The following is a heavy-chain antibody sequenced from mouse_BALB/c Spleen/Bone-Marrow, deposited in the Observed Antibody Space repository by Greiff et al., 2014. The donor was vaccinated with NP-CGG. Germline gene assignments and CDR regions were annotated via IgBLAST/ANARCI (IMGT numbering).Heavy chain of an antibody. J-gene: IGHJ3*01. CDR1: DYSFTGYT. Sequence: EVKLQESGPELVKPGTSMKISCKASDYSFTGYTMNWVKQSHGKNLEWIGLIYPYNGGTTYNQKFKGKATFTIDKASSTAYMELLSLTSEDSAVYYCARSDYYGSSYKAWFTYWGQGTLVTVSA. D-gene: IGHD1-1*01. CDR2: IYPYNGGT. V-gene: IGHV1-18*01. CDR3: ARSDYYGSSYKAWFTY.